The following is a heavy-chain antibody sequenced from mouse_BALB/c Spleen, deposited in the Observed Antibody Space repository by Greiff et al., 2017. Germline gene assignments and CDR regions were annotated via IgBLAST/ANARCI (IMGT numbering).Heavy chain of an antibody. D-gene: IGHD1-1*01. CDR2: ISYDGSN. CDR1: GYSITSGYY. CDR3: ARDYYGSSYLY. Sequence: EVQLVESGPGLVKPSQSLSLTCSVTGYSITSGYYWNWIRQFPGNKLEWMGYISYDGSNNYNPSLKNRISITRDTSKNQFFLKLNSVTTEDTATYYCARDYYGSSYLYWGQGTLVTVSA. J-gene: IGHJ3*01. V-gene: IGHV3-6*02.